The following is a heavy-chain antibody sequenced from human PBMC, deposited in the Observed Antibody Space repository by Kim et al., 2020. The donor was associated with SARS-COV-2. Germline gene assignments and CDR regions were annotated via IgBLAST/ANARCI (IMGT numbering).Heavy chain of an antibody. CDR2: IYYSGST. Sequence: SETLSLTCTVSGGSISSYYWSWIRQPPGKGLEWIGYIYYSGSTNYNPSLKSRVTISVDTSKNQFSLKLSSVTAADTAVYYCAGRGEMATVYYYYGMDVWGQGTTVTVSS. D-gene: IGHD4-4*01. V-gene: IGHV4-59*08. CDR3: AGRGEMATVYYYYGMDV. CDR1: GGSISSYY. J-gene: IGHJ6*02.